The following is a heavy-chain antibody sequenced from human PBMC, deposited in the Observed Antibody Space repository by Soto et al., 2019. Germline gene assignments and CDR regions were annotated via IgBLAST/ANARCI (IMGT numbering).Heavy chain of an antibody. D-gene: IGHD5-12*01. Sequence: QVQLVQSGAEVKKPGASVKVSCKASGYTLTHYYMHWVRQAPGQGPEWVGVINPSTLVTSYAQKFQGRVTLIMDTSPSTVYMELNSMIAEATAVYYCERNGQTYDYYFFDKWGQGTLVTVSS. CDR2: INPSTLVT. V-gene: IGHV1-46*01. J-gene: IGHJ4*02. CDR3: ERNGQTYDYYFFDK. CDR1: GYTLTHYY.